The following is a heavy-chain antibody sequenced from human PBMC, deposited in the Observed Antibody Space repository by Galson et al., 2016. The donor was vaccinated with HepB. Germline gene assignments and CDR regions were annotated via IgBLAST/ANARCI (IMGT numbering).Heavy chain of an antibody. Sequence: SLRLSCAASGFTFSSYWMSWVRQAPGKGLEWVANMNQDGSEKYYVDSVKGRFTISRDNAKNSLYLQMNSLRAEDTAVYYCVRYFSGGSYYDYWGQGSLVTVSS. CDR1: GFTFSSYW. D-gene: IGHD2-15*01. J-gene: IGHJ4*02. CDR2: MNQDGSEK. CDR3: VRYFSGGSYYDY. V-gene: IGHV3-7*01.